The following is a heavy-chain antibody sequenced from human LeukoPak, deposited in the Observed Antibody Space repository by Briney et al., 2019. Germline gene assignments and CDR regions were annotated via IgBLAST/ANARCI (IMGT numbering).Heavy chain of an antibody. CDR2: ISNSGSSI. D-gene: IGHD3-9*01. J-gene: IGHJ4*02. V-gene: IGHV3-21*01. CDR1: GFTFSSYT. Sequence: PGGSLRLSCAASGFTFSSYTMNWVRQAPGKGLEWVSSISNSGSSIYYGGSVKGRFTISRDNAKNSLFLLMNSLRAEDTAVYYCARKYYDILTGYHLDYWGQGTLVTVSS. CDR3: ARKYYDILTGYHLDY.